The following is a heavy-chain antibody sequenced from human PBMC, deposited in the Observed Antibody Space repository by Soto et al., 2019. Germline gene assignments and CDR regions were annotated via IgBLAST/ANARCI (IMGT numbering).Heavy chain of an antibody. CDR3: GRDIVVVPAAKGAYYYYGMDV. Sequence: QVQLVQSGAEVKKPGSSVKVSCKASGGTFSSYAISWVRQAPGQGLEWMGGMIPIFGTANYAQKFQGRVKITADDSTRTAYMELRSLRSEDTAVYYCGRDIVVVPAAKGAYYYYGMDVWGQGTTVTVSS. CDR1: GGTFSSYA. D-gene: IGHD2-2*01. V-gene: IGHV1-69*01. J-gene: IGHJ6*02. CDR2: MIPIFGTA.